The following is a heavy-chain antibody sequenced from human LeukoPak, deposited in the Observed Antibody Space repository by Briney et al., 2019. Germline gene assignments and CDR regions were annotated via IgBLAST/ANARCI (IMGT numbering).Heavy chain of an antibody. CDR3: ARAYLVVITPNWFDP. CDR1: GGSFSGYY. J-gene: IGHJ5*02. V-gene: IGHV4-34*01. CDR2: INHSGST. Sequence: PSETLSLTCAVYGGSFSGYYWSWIRQPPGKGLEWIGEINHSGSTNYNPSLKSRVTISVDTSKNQFSLKLTSVTAADTAVYYCARAYLVVITPNWFDPWGQGTLVTVSS. D-gene: IGHD3-22*01.